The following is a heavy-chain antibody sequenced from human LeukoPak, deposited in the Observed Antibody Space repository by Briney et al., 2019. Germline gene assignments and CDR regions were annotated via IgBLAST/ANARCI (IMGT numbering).Heavy chain of an antibody. Sequence: SETLSLTCTVSGGSISSYYWSWIRQPAGKGLEWIGRIYTSGSTNYNPSLKSRVTMSVDTSKNQFSLKLSSVTAADMAVYYCARGDYSGYEGPFDYWGQGTLVTVSS. CDR3: ARGDYSGYEGPFDY. D-gene: IGHD5-12*01. CDR2: IYTSGST. V-gene: IGHV4-4*07. CDR1: GGSISSYY. J-gene: IGHJ4*02.